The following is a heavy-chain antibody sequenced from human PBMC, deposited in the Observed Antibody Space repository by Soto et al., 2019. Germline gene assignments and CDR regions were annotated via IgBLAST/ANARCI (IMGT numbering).Heavy chain of an antibody. CDR3: AHTRIAAAGYYYYGMDV. Sequence: QITLKESGPTLVKPTQTLTLTCTFSGFSLSTSGVGVGWIRQPPGKALEWLALIYWDDDKRYSPSLKSRLTITKDTSKNQVVLTMTNMDPVDTATYYCAHTRIAAAGYYYYGMDVWGQWTTVTVSS. J-gene: IGHJ6*02. CDR1: GFSLSTSGVG. CDR2: IYWDDDK. D-gene: IGHD6-13*01. V-gene: IGHV2-5*02.